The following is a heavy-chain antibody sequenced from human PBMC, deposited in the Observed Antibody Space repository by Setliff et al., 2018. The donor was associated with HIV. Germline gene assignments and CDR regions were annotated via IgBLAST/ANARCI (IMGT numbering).Heavy chain of an antibody. Sequence: SETLSLTCTVSGGSISSNSHYWSWIRQPAGKGLEWIGHIYTTGSTKYNPYLKSRVTISVDTSKNQFSLTLSSVTAADTAVYFCARDRSSYNDFWSGYYSAYYMDVWGTGTAVTVSS. CDR1: GGSISSNSHY. CDR2: IYTTGST. D-gene: IGHD3-3*01. J-gene: IGHJ6*03. V-gene: IGHV4-61*09. CDR3: ARDRSSYNDFWSGYYSAYYMDV.